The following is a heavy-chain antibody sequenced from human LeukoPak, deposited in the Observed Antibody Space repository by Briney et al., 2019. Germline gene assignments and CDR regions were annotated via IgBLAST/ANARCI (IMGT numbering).Heavy chain of an antibody. D-gene: IGHD6-13*01. CDR1: GYSFTSYW. J-gene: IGHJ3*02. CDR2: IYPGDSDT. Sequence: GESLKISCKGSGYSFTSYWIGWVRQMPGKGLEWMGIIYPGDSDTRYSPSFRGQVTISADKSISTAYLQWSSLKASDTAMYYCARQYSSSWYGQHDAFDIWGQGTMVTVSS. CDR3: ARQYSSSWYGQHDAFDI. V-gene: IGHV5-51*01.